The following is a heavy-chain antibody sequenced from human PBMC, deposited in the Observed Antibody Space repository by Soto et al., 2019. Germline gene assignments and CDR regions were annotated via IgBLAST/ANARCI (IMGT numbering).Heavy chain of an antibody. D-gene: IGHD3-22*01. CDR3: AGGLSSGYYYYYYGMDV. J-gene: IGHJ6*02. V-gene: IGHV3-7*01. CDR1: GFTFSSYW. CDR2: IKQDGSEK. Sequence: LRLSCAASGFTFSSYWVSWVRQAPGKGLEWVANIKQDGSEKYYVDSVKGRFTISRDNAKNSLYLQMNSLRAEDTAVYYCAGGLSSGYYYYYYGMDVWGQGTTVTVSS.